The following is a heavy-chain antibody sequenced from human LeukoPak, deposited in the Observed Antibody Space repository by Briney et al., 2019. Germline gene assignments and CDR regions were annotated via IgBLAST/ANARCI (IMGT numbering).Heavy chain of an antibody. D-gene: IGHD3-10*01. Sequence: GGSLRLSCAASGFTFSSYAMSWVRQAPGEGLEWVSAISGSGGSTYYADSVKGRFTISRDNSKNTLYLQMNSLRAEDTAVYYCAKSLPVWFGELNAFDIWGQGTMVTVSS. CDR3: AKSLPVWFGELNAFDI. CDR1: GFTFSSYA. V-gene: IGHV3-23*01. J-gene: IGHJ3*02. CDR2: ISGSGGST.